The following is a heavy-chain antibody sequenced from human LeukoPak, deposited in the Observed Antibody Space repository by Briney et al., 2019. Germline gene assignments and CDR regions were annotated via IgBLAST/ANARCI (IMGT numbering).Heavy chain of an antibody. Sequence: RSLRLSCAASGFTFSSYSMNWVRPAPGKGLEWVSYISSSSSTIYYADSVKGQFTISRDNAKNSLYLQMNSLRDGDTAVYYCARVYGFLGPYYFDYWGQGTLVTVSS. CDR2: ISSSSSTI. CDR3: ARVYGFLGPYYFDY. CDR1: GFTFSSYS. D-gene: IGHD3-3*01. V-gene: IGHV3-48*02. J-gene: IGHJ4*02.